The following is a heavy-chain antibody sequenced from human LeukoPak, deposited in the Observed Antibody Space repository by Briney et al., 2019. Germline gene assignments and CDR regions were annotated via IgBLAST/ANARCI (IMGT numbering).Heavy chain of an antibody. D-gene: IGHD6-19*01. V-gene: IGHV1-69*01. CDR1: GGTFSSYA. CDR3: ARAISPYSSGWYYGY. J-gene: IGHJ4*02. Sequence: SVKVPCKASGGTFSSYAITWVRQVPGQGLEWMGGIIPIFGTANHAQKFQGRVTITADESTSTAYMELSSLRSEDTAVYYCARAISPYSSGWYYGYWGQGTLVTVSS. CDR2: IIPIFGTA.